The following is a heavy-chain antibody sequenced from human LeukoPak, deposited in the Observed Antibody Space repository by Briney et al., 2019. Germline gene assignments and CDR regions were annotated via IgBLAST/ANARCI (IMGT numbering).Heavy chain of an antibody. Sequence: GGSLRLSCAASGFTFSNYDMHWVRQAPGKGLEWVAFIRHDGGTEYYADSVKGRFTISRDNSKNTLFLQMNSLRREDTSVYYCARDNLKDWGQGTLVTVSS. D-gene: IGHD1-1*01. CDR3: ARDNLKD. CDR1: GFTFSNYD. CDR2: IRHDGGTE. V-gene: IGHV3-30*02. J-gene: IGHJ4*02.